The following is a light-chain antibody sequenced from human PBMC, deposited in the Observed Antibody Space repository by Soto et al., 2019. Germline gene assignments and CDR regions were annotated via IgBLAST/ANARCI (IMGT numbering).Light chain of an antibody. CDR1: QSVSSY. V-gene: IGKV3-11*01. CDR3: QQRSNWLDT. J-gene: IGKJ2*01. Sequence: EIVLTQSPATLSLSPGDRATLSCRACQSVSSYLAWYQQKPGQAPRLLIYDASNRATGIPARFSGSGSGTNFTLTISSLEPKDFAVYYCQQRSNWLDTFGQGTKLEIK. CDR2: DAS.